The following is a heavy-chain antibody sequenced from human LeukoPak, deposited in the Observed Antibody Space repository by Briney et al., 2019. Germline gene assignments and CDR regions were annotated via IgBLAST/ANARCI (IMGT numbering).Heavy chain of an antibody. CDR3: ARNYGSGSYTDAFDI. D-gene: IGHD3-10*01. CDR2: IIPILGIA. Sequence: SVKVSCKVSGNTLTELSMHWVRQAPGQGLEWMGRIIPILGIANYAQKFQGRVTITADKSTSTAYMELSSLRSEDTAVYYCARNYGSGSYTDAFDIWGQGTMVTVSS. V-gene: IGHV1-69*02. CDR1: GNTLTELS. J-gene: IGHJ3*02.